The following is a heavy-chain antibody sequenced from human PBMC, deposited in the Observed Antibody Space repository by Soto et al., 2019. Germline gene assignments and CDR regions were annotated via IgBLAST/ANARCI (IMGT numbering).Heavy chain of an antibody. J-gene: IGHJ6*02. CDR1: GGSFSGYH. CDR3: ARQSAALNGGMDV. CDR2: INQSGGT. V-gene: IGHV4-34*01. D-gene: IGHD6-13*01. Sequence: ETLSLTCAVHGGSFSGYHWSWIRQPPGKGLEWIGEINQSGGTDYNTSLKSRVTISADKSISTAYLQWSSLKASDTAMYYCARQSAALNGGMDVWGQGTTVTVSS.